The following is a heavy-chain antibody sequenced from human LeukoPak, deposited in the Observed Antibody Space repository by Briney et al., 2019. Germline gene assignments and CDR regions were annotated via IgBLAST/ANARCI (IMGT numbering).Heavy chain of an antibody. J-gene: IGHJ5*02. Sequence: GGSLRLSCAASGFTFDDYAMHWVRQAPGKGLEWVSLISGDGGSTHYADSVKGRFTISRDNRKNSLYLQMNSLRTEDTALYYCAKDSRWFGVFDPWGQGTLVTVSS. CDR2: ISGDGGST. CDR3: AKDSRWFGVFDP. CDR1: GFTFDDYA. V-gene: IGHV3-43*02. D-gene: IGHD3-10*01.